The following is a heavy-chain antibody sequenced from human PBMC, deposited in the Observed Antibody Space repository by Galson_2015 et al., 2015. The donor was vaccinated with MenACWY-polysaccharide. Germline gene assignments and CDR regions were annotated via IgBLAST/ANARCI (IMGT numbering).Heavy chain of an antibody. CDR2: ISAGGRST. CDR3: AKVNSYPYGNLVFRLDV. Sequence: SLRLSCAASGFTFSSYAMTWVRQAPGKGLEWVSTISAGGRSTFYADSVKGRFTISRDNSKNTLYLQLNSLRAEDTSVHYCAKVNSYPYGNLVFRLDVWGQGTTVTVYS. CDR1: GFTFSSYA. D-gene: IGHD5-18*01. V-gene: IGHV3-23*01. J-gene: IGHJ6*02.